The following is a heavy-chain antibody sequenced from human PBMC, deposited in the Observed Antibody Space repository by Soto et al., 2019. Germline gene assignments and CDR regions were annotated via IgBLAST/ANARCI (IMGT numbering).Heavy chain of an antibody. D-gene: IGHD1-26*01. V-gene: IGHV3-30*18. CDR2: ISYDGSNK. CDR1: GFTFSNYV. Sequence: GGSLRLSCAASGFTFSNYVMPWVRQAPGTGLEWVAVISYDGSNKYYADSVKGRFTISRDNSKNTLYLQMNSLRAEDTAVYYCAKDVGATDYYYYGMDVWGQGTTVTVSS. CDR3: AKDVGATDYYYYGMDV. J-gene: IGHJ6*02.